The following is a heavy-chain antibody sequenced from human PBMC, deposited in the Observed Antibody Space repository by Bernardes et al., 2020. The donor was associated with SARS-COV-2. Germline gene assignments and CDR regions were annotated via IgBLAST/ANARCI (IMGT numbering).Heavy chain of an antibody. CDR3: TSMLVVVYDAFDI. Sequence: GGSLRLSCTASGFTFGDYAMSWFRQAPGKGLEWVGFIRSKAYGGTTEYAASVKGRFTISRDDSKSIAYLQMNSLKTEDTAVYYCTSMLVVVYDAFDIWGQGTMVTVSS. CDR1: GFTFGDYA. D-gene: IGHD3-22*01. V-gene: IGHV3-49*03. CDR2: IRSKAYGGTT. J-gene: IGHJ3*02.